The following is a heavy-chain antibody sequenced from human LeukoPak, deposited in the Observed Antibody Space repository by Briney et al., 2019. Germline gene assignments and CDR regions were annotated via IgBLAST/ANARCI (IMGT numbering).Heavy chain of an antibody. J-gene: IGHJ6*02. Sequence: ASVKVSCKASGYTFTSYDINWVRQATGQGLEWMGWMNPNSGNTGYAQKFQGRVTMTRNTSISTAYMELSSLRSEDTPVYYCARGTSPVYYYYGMDVWGQGTTVTVSS. CDR2: MNPNSGNT. CDR1: GYTFTSYD. CDR3: ARGTSPVYYYYGMDV. V-gene: IGHV1-8*01. D-gene: IGHD2-2*01.